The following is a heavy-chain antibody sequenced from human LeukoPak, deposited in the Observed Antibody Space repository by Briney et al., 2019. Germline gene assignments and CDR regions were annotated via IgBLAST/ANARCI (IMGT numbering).Heavy chain of an antibody. CDR1: GGSISSSSYY. D-gene: IGHD3-22*01. V-gene: IGHV4-39*01. CDR3: ARQDEVVTNYFDY. CDR2: IYYSGST. J-gene: IGHJ4*02. Sequence: PSETLSLTCTVSGGSISSSSYYWGWIRQPPGKGREWIGSIYYSGSTYYNPSLKSRVTISVDTSKNQFSLKLSSVTAADTAVYYCARQDEVVTNYFDYWGQGTLVTVSS.